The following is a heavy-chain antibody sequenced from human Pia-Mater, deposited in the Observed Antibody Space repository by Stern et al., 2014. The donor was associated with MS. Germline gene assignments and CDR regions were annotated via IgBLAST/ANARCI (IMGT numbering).Heavy chain of an antibody. J-gene: IGHJ4*02. CDR2: IYYSGTT. CDR3: ATDVGPATPGTTFDY. D-gene: IGHD2-15*01. CDR1: GGSINSGVYY. Sequence: VQLEESGPGLVKPSETLSLTCTVSGGSINSGVYYWSWIRQHPGKGLEWIGYIYYSGTTYYSPSLKSRVTMSVDTSKTRFSLNLRSVTAADTAVYYCATDVGPATPGTTFDYWGQGILVTVSS. V-gene: IGHV4-31*03.